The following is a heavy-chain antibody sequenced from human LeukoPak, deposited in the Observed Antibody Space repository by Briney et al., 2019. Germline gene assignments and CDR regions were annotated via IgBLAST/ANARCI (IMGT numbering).Heavy chain of an antibody. CDR3: ARVPRSYYYYYYMDV. J-gene: IGHJ6*03. CDR1: GGSFSGYY. V-gene: IGHV4-59*01. Sequence: SETLSLTCAVYGGSFSGYYWSRIRQPPGKGLEWLGYIYYSGSSNYNPSLKSRVTISADTSKNQFSLKLSSVTAADTAVYYCARVPRSYYYYYYMDVWGKGTTVTVSS. CDR2: IYYSGSS.